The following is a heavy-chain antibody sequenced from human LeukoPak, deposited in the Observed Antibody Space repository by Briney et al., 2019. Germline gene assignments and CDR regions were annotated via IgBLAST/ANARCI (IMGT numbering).Heavy chain of an antibody. CDR1: GGSISSYY. J-gene: IGHJ3*02. D-gene: IGHD1-26*01. CDR2: IYYSGST. V-gene: IGHV4-59*01. CDR3: ARYSGSYPHDAFDI. Sequence: SETLSLTCTVSGGSISSYYWSWIRQPPGKGLEWIGYIYYSGSTSYNPSLKSRVTISVDTSENHFSLKLSSVTAADTAVYYCARYSGSYPHDAFDIWGQGTMVTVSS.